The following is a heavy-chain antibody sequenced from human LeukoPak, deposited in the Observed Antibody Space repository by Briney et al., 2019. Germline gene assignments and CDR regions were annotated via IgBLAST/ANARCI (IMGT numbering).Heavy chain of an antibody. CDR1: GGSFSGYY. Sequence: SETLSLTCAVYGGSFSGYYWSWIRQPPGKGLEWIGEINHSGSTNYNPSLKSRVTISVDTSKNQFSLKLSSVTAADTAVYYCAGRGLGRRSWYYGMDVWGKGTTVTVSS. J-gene: IGHJ6*04. V-gene: IGHV4-34*01. D-gene: IGHD3-16*02. CDR3: AGRGLGRRSWYYGMDV. CDR2: INHSGST.